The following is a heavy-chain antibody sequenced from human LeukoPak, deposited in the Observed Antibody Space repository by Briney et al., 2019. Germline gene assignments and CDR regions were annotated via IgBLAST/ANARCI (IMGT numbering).Heavy chain of an antibody. D-gene: IGHD6-25*01. Sequence: GRSLRLSCTASGFTYKTYGMHWVRQAPGKGLEWVAVISYDGSTKFYGDSVQGRFTISRDNSKNTLYLQMSSLRAEDTAVYYCVKAIPAAWGAFDIWGQGTMVIVSS. CDR1: GFTYKTYG. J-gene: IGHJ3*02. CDR3: VKAIPAAWGAFDI. V-gene: IGHV3-30-3*01. CDR2: ISYDGSTK.